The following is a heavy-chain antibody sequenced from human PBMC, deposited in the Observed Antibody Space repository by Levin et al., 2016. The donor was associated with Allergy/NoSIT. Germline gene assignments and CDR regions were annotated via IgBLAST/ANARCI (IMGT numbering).Heavy chain of an antibody. Sequence: WIRQPPGKGLEWIGEINHSGSTNYNPSLKSRVTISVDTSKNQFSLKLSSVTAADTAVYYCARGFPDGDGYNESWGQGTLVTVSS. CDR2: INHSGST. J-gene: IGHJ5*02. V-gene: IGHV4-34*01. CDR3: ARGFPDGDGYNES. D-gene: IGHD5-24*01.